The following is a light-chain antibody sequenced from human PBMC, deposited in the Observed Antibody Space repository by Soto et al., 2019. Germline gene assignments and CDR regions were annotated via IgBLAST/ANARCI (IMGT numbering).Light chain of an antibody. CDR3: ASWDDSLNGVV. CDR1: TSNVATNA. Sequence: QSALTQPPSASGTPGQRVTISCSGSTSNVATNAVNWYQQFPGTAPKLLMYRNTRRPSGVPDRFSASKSGTSASLAISGLQSEDEADYYCASWDDSLNGVVFGGGTKLTVL. J-gene: IGLJ2*01. V-gene: IGLV1-44*01. CDR2: RNT.